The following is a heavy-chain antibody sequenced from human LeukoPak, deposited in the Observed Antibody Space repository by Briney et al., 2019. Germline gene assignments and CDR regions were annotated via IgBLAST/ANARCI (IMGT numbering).Heavy chain of an antibody. CDR3: AREGVQLWAFDY. CDR1: GGSISSHY. D-gene: IGHD5-18*01. J-gene: IGHJ4*02. CDR2: IYYSGCT. V-gene: IGHV4-59*11. Sequence: SETLSLTCTVSGGSISSHYWSWIRQPPGKGLEWIGYIYYSGCTNYNPSLKSRVTISVDTSKNQFSLKLSSVTAADTAVYYCAREGVQLWAFDYWGQGTLVTVSS.